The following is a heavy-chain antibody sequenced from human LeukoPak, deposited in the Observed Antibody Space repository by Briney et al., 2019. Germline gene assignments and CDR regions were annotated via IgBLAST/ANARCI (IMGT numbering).Heavy chain of an antibody. CDR2: IIPIFGIA. J-gene: IGHJ6*02. CDR1: GGTFISYA. D-gene: IGHD3-3*01. CDR3: ARALITIFGVVPKYYYYGMDV. V-gene: IGHV1-69*04. Sequence: SSVKVSCKASGGTFISYAISWVRQAPGQGLEWMGRIIPIFGIANYAQKFQGRVTITADKSTSTAYMELSNLRSEDTAVYYCARALITIFGVVPKYYYYGMDVWGQGTTVTVSS.